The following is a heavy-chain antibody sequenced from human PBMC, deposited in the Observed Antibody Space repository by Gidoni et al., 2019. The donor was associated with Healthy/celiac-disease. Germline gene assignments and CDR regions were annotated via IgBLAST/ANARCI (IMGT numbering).Heavy chain of an antibody. D-gene: IGHD3-10*01. V-gene: IGHV3-33*01. CDR3: ARDTSYYGSGDLMDV. Sequence: QVQLVESGGGVVQPGRSLGPSCAASGFTFSSYGMHWVRQAPGKGLEWVAVIWYDGSNKYYADSVKGRFTISRDNSKNTLYLQMNSLRAEDTAVYYCARDTSYYGSGDLMDVWGQGTTVTVSS. CDR2: IWYDGSNK. CDR1: GFTFSSYG. J-gene: IGHJ6*02.